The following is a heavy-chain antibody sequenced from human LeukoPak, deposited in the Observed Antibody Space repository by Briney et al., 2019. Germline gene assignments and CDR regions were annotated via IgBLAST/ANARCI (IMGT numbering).Heavy chain of an antibody. J-gene: IGHJ3*02. CDR2: TNHSGST. CDR1: GGSFSGYY. CDR3: ARANYDSSGFGAFDI. D-gene: IGHD3-22*01. Sequence: PSETLSLTCAVYGGSFSGYYWSWIRQPPGKGLEWIGETNHSGSTNYNPSLKSRVTISVDTSKNQFSLKLSSATAADTAVYYCARANYDSSGFGAFDIWGQGTMVTVSS. V-gene: IGHV4-34*01.